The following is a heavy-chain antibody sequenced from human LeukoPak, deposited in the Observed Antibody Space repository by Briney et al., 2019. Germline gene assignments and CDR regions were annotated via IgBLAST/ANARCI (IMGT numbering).Heavy chain of an antibody. D-gene: IGHD3-10*01. Sequence: PGGSLRLSCVASGFTFSSYWMSWVRQAPGKGLEWVANIKQDGSERYYVDSVKGRFTISRDNAKNSLYLQMNSLRAEDTAAYYCARGFGRPWGQGTLVTVSS. J-gene: IGHJ5*02. CDR2: IKQDGSER. CDR1: GFTFSSYW. V-gene: IGHV3-7*03. CDR3: ARGFGRP.